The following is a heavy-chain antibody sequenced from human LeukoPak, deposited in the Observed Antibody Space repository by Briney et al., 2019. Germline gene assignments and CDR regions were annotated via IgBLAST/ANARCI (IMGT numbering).Heavy chain of an antibody. CDR2: IYYSGST. V-gene: IGHV4-59*08. D-gene: IGHD5-12*01. Sequence: SETLSLTCTVSGGSISSYYWSWIRQPPGKGLEWIGYIYYSGSTNYNPSLKSRVTISVDTSKNQFSLKLSSVTAADTAVYYCARQVATPTKNWFDPGGQGTLVTVSS. J-gene: IGHJ5*02. CDR1: GGSISSYY. CDR3: ARQVATPTKNWFDP.